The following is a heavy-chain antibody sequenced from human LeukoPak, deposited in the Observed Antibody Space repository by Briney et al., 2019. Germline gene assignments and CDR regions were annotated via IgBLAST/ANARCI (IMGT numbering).Heavy chain of an antibody. CDR1: GFTFSSYA. J-gene: IGHJ4*02. CDR2: ISGSGGIT. Sequence: GGSLRLSCAASGFTFSSYAMSWVRQAPGKGLEWGSAISGSGGITYYADSVKGRFTISRDNSKNTLYLQMNSLRAEDTAVYYCAKHSETYYYDSSCPDYWGQGTLVTVSS. D-gene: IGHD3-22*01. V-gene: IGHV3-23*01. CDR3: AKHSETYYYDSSCPDY.